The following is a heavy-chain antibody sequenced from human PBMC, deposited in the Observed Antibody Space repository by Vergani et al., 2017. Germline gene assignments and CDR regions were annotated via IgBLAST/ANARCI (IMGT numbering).Heavy chain of an antibody. CDR1: GGSISSYY. V-gene: IGHV4-59*01. J-gene: IGHJ4*02. Sequence: QVQLQESGPGLVKPSETLSLTCTVSGGSISSYYWSWIRQPPGKGLEWIGYIYYSGSTNYNPSLKSRVTISVDTSTNQLSLKLSSVTAADTAVYYCARINRMAAARPNNHLYYFDYWGQGTLVTVSS. CDR2: IYYSGST. D-gene: IGHD6-6*01. CDR3: ARINRMAAARPNNHLYYFDY.